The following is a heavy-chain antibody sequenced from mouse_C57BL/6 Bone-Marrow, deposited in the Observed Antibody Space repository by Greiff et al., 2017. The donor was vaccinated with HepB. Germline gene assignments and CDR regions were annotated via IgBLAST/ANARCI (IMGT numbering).Heavy chain of an antibody. J-gene: IGHJ2*01. Sequence: QVQLQQSGAELARPGASVKLSCKASGYTFTSYGISWVKQRTGQGLEWIGEIYPRSGNTYYNEKFKGKATLTAAKSSSPAYMELRRLTSEDSAVYFCARYDGYCYYFDYWGQGTTLTVSS. V-gene: IGHV1-81*01. D-gene: IGHD2-3*01. CDR2: IYPRSGNT. CDR1: GYTFTSYG. CDR3: ARYDGYCYYFDY.